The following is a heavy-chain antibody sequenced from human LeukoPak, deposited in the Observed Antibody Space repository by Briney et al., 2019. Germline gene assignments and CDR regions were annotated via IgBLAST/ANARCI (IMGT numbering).Heavy chain of an antibody. Sequence: GGSLRLSCAASGFTFSNAWLTWVRQAPGKGPEWVGRIKSKTDGGTTDYASPVKDRFTISRDESKNTLYLQMNSLKTEDTAVYYCSRNYHTYYFDYWGQGTLVTVSS. CDR2: IKSKTDGGTT. D-gene: IGHD1-7*01. CDR3: SRNYHTYYFDY. J-gene: IGHJ4*02. CDR1: GFTFSNAW. V-gene: IGHV3-15*01.